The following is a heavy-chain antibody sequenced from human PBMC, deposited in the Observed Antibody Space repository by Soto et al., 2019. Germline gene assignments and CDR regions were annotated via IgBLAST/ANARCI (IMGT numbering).Heavy chain of an antibody. CDR3: AAGAIFGVVPLDY. D-gene: IGHD3-3*01. CDR1: GGSISSGGYS. Sequence: QLQLQESGSGLVKPSQTLSLTCAVSGGSISSGGYSWSWIRQPPWKGLGWIGCIYHSGSTYYTPSVKSRVTIAVDRSKNQLSPKLSSVTAADTAVYYCAAGAIFGVVPLDYWGQGTLVTVSS. V-gene: IGHV4-30-2*01. J-gene: IGHJ4*02. CDR2: IYHSGST.